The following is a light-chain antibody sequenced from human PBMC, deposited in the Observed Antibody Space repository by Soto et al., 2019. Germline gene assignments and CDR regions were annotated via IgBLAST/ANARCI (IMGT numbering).Light chain of an antibody. CDR3: QNYNSAPRT. Sequence: DMHMTQSPSSLSAVVGDRVTITCRASRGISNFLAWYQQRPGKVPRLLIYGASTLQSGVPSRFSGSGSGTDFTLTISSLQPEDIATYYCQNYNSAPRTFGQGTKV. CDR1: RGISNF. V-gene: IGKV1-27*01. J-gene: IGKJ1*01. CDR2: GAS.